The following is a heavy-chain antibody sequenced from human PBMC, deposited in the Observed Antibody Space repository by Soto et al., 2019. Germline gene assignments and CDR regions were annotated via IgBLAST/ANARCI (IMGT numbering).Heavy chain of an antibody. CDR3: AKGKGLDYSASGTSEAFEI. CDR1: GFPFSSCA. V-gene: IGHV3-23*01. CDR2: ISGSGGST. J-gene: IGHJ3*02. Sequence: EVQLLESGGGLVQPGGSLRLSCAASGFPFSSCAMSWVRQAPGKGLEWVSTISGSGGSTYYADSVKGRSTISRDNSTNTLYLQMNSLRAEDTAVYYCAKGKGLDYSASGTSEAFEIWGQGTMVTVSS. D-gene: IGHD3-10*01.